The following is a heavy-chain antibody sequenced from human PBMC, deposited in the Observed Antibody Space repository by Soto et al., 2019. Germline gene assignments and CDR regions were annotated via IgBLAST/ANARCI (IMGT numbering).Heavy chain of an antibody. CDR3: TRRKDGPGDYYYYYGMDV. CDR1: GFTFSGSA. Sequence: GGSLRLSCAASGFTFSGSAMHWVRQASGKGLEWVGRIRSKANSYATAYVASVKGRFTISRDDSKNTAYLQMNSLKTEDTAVYYCTRRKDGPGDYYYYYGMDVWGQGTTVTVSS. CDR2: IRSKANSYAT. J-gene: IGHJ6*02. V-gene: IGHV3-73*01. D-gene: IGHD2-15*01.